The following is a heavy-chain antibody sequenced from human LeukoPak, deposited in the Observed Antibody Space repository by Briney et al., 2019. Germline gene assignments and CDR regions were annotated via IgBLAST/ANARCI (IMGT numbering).Heavy chain of an antibody. J-gene: IGHJ4*02. V-gene: IGHV3-66*01. CDR3: AREGPGHSYGY. D-gene: IGHD5-18*01. CDR1: GFTVNSNY. CDR2: IYSGGST. Sequence: GGSLRLSCAASGFTVNSNYMSWVRQAPGKGLEWVSIIYSGGSTYYADSVKGRFIISRDTSRNTLHLQMNSLRAEDTAVYYCAREGPGHSYGYWGQGTLVTVSS.